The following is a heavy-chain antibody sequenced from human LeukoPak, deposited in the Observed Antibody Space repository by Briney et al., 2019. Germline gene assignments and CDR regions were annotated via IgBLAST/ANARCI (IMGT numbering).Heavy chain of an antibody. Sequence: GGSLRLSCAASGFTVSTNYMNWVRQAPGKGLEWVSIIYSGGSTNYADSVKGRFTISRDNSKNTLSLQMNSLRAEDTAVYYCTRTSSGWYSYWGQGTLVTVSS. CDR3: TRTSSGWYSY. D-gene: IGHD6-19*01. CDR2: IYSGGST. V-gene: IGHV3-66*01. J-gene: IGHJ4*02. CDR1: GFTVSTNY.